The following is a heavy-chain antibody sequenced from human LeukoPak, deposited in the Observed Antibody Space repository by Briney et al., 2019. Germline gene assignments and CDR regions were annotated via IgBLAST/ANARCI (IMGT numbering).Heavy chain of an antibody. V-gene: IGHV3-21*01. Sequence: GGSLRLSCAASGFTFSSYSMNWVRQAPGKGLEWVSSISSSSSYIYYADSVKGRFTISRDNAKNSLYLQMNSLRDEDTAVYYCARDPQIIVGATNHFANWGQGTLVTVSS. CDR3: ARDPQIIVGATNHFAN. CDR1: GFTFSSYS. D-gene: IGHD1-26*01. CDR2: ISSSSSYI. J-gene: IGHJ4*02.